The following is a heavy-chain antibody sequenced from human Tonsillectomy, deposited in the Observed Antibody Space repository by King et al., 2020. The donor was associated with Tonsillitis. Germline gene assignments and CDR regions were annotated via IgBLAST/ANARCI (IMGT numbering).Heavy chain of an antibody. D-gene: IGHD3-10*01. Sequence: VQLVESGGGVVQPGGSLRLSCAASGFTFSSYGMHWVRQAPGKGLEWVAFIRYDGSKQYYADSVKGRFTISRDNSKNTLYLHMNSLRTDDTAVYYCAKDPTGGWFGEELNYFDYGGQGTLVTVSS. V-gene: IGHV3-30*02. CDR3: AKDPTGGWFGEELNYFDY. J-gene: IGHJ4*02. CDR1: GFTFSSYG. CDR2: IRYDGSKQ.